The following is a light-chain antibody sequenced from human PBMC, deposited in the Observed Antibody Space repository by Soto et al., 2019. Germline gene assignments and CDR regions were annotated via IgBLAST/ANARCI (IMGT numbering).Light chain of an antibody. V-gene: IGLV2-14*01. CDR2: DVN. Sequence: QSVLTQPASMSRSPGQSITLSCTGTSSDIGGYDYVSWYQRHPGKAPKLIIYDVNNRPSGVSNRFSGSKSGNTASLTISGLQAEDEPDYYCTSFVSGSSHVVFGGGTQLTVL. J-gene: IGLJ2*01. CDR3: TSFVSGSSHVV. CDR1: SSDIGGYDY.